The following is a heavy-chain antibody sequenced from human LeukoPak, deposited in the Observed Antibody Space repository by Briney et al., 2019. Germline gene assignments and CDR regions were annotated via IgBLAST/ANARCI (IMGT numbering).Heavy chain of an antibody. Sequence: ASETLSLTCTVSGGSISSYYWSWIRQPPGKGLEWIGYIYYSGSTNYNPSLKSRVTISVDTSKNQFSLKLSSVTAADTAVYYCASWYYDFWSGYRSGFDYWGQGTLVTVSS. D-gene: IGHD3-3*01. CDR1: GGSISSYY. J-gene: IGHJ4*02. CDR3: ASWYYDFWSGYRSGFDY. CDR2: IYYSGST. V-gene: IGHV4-59*08.